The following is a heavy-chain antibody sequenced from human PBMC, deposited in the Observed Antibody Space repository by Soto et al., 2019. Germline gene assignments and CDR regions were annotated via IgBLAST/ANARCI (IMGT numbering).Heavy chain of an antibody. V-gene: IGHV3-23*01. D-gene: IGHD3-22*01. CDR2: ISGSGGST. CDR1: GFTFSSYT. J-gene: IGHJ4*02. CDR3: AKDYDSSGYPFDY. Sequence: AGGSLRLSCAASGFTFSSYTMSWVRQAPGKGLEWVSAISGSGGSTYYADSVKGRFTIFRDNSKNTLYLQMNSLRAEDTAVYYCAKDYDSSGYPFDYWGQGTLVTVSS.